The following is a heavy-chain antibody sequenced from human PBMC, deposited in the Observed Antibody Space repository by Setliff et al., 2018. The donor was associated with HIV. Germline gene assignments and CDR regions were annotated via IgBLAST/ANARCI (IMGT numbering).Heavy chain of an antibody. Sequence: LRLSCVASGFNFDDNDLHWVRQAPGKGLEWVSGISWNSVIMGYVDSVKGRFTISRDNAKNSLYLQMNSLRAEDTAVYYCARERGVTPLGNYYYYYMDVWGKGTTVTVSS. CDR1: GFNFDDND. J-gene: IGHJ6*03. V-gene: IGHV3-9*01. CDR3: ARERGVTPLGNYYYYYMDV. CDR2: ISWNSVIM. D-gene: IGHD2-21*02.